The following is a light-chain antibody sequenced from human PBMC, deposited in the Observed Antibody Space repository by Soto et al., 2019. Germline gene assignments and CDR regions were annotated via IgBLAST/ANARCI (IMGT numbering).Light chain of an antibody. J-gene: IGKJ4*01. CDR3: QQSYSNPPLT. CDR2: AAS. V-gene: IGKV1-39*01. Sequence: DIQMTQSPSSLSASVGDRVTISCRASQSIRSYLNWYQQKPGKAPNLLIYAASNLQSGVPSRFSGSGSGTDFTLTISSLQPEDFATYYCQQSYSNPPLTFGGGTEVEIK. CDR1: QSIRSY.